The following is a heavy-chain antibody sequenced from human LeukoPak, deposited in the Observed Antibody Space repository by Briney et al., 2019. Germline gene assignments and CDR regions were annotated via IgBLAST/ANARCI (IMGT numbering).Heavy chain of an antibody. CDR2: IILVSDDK. J-gene: IGHJ3*02. Sequence: GGSLRLSCAASGFTFSSYAMSWVRQAPGKGLERVSYIILVSDDKAYADSVKGRFTLSRDNVKNSMYLQMNSLTAEDTAVYYCARELGTSGAFDIWGQGTVATVSS. V-gene: IGHV3-21*04. D-gene: IGHD1-26*01. CDR1: GFTFSSYA. CDR3: ARELGTSGAFDI.